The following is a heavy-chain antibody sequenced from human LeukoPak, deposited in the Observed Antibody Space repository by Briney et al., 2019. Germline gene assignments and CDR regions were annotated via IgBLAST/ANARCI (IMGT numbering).Heavy chain of an antibody. J-gene: IGHJ5*02. D-gene: IGHD3-22*01. Sequence: ASVKVSCTASGGTFSSYAISWVRQAPGQGLEWMGGIIPIFGTANYAQRFQGRVTITADESTSTAYMELSSLRSEDTAVYYCARESELYYYDSSGYPVVWFDPWGQGTLVTVSS. CDR3: ARESELYYYDSSGYPVVWFDP. CDR2: IIPIFGTA. CDR1: GGTFSSYA. V-gene: IGHV1-69*13.